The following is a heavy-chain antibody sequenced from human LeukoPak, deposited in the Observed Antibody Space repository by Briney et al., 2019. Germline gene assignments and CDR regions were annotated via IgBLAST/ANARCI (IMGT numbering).Heavy chain of an antibody. J-gene: IGHJ3*02. CDR3: IAGGWSTDAFEM. CDR1: GFTLSFYA. D-gene: IGHD6-19*01. CDR2: INGGGRNT. V-gene: IGHV3-23*01. Sequence: GESLRLSCTASGFTLSFYAMSWVRQAPGKGLEWVSAINGGGRNTYYADSVKGRFTISRDNSKNMLYLQMNSLRAEDTAVYYCIAGGWSTDAFEMWGQGTTVTVSS.